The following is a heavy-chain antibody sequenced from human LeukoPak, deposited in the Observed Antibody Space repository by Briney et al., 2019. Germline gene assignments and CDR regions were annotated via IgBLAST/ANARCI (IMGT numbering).Heavy chain of an antibody. J-gene: IGHJ4*02. D-gene: IGHD2-15*01. V-gene: IGHV3-74*01. CDR1: GFTFSKYW. CDR2: INFDGSTT. CDR3: ARADIFDY. Sequence: GGSLRLSCAASGFTFSKYWMQWVRQAPGKGLVWVSHINFDGSTTTYADSVRGRFTISRDNAKNTLYLQMNSLRAEDTAVYYCARADIFDYWGQGTLVTVSS.